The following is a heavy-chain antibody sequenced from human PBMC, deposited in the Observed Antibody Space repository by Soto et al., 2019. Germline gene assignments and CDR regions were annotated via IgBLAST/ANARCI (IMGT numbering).Heavy chain of an antibody. CDR3: VNWRIAARPSEGGMDV. CDR1: GGSVSSGSYY. CDR2: IYYSGST. V-gene: IGHV4-61*01. J-gene: IGHJ6*02. Sequence: SETLSLTCTVSGGSVSSGSYYWSWIRQPPGKGLEWIGYIYYSGSTNYNPSLKSRVTISVDTSKNQFSLKLSSVTAADTAVYYCVNWRIAARPSEGGMDVWGQGTTVTVSS. D-gene: IGHD6-6*01.